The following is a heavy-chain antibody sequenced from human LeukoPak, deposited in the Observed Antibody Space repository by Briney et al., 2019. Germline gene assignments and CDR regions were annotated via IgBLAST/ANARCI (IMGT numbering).Heavy chain of an antibody. V-gene: IGHV3-30-3*01. CDR2: ISYDGSNK. J-gene: IGHJ6*02. CDR1: GFTFSSYA. D-gene: IGHD6-13*01. CDR3: ARDTASESPIAALFYGRDYYYGMDV. Sequence: GGSLRLSCAASGFTFSSYAMHWVRQAPGKGLEWVAVISYDGSNKYYADSVKGRFTISRDNSKNTLYLQMNSLRAEDTAVYYCARDTASESPIAALFYGRDYYYGMDVWGQGTTVTVSS.